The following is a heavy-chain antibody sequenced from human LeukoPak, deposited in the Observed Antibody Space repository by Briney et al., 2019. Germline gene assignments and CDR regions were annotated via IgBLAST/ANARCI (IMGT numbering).Heavy chain of an antibody. CDR3: TTDGQWLVRKFDY. J-gene: IGHJ4*02. CDR2: IRSKANSYAT. V-gene: IGHV3-73*01. Sequence: GGSLGLSCAASGFTFSGSAMHWVRQASGKGLEWVGRIRSKANSYATAYAASVKGRFTISRDDSKNTAYLQMNSLKTEDTAVYYCTTDGQWLVRKFDYWGQGTLVTVSS. D-gene: IGHD6-19*01. CDR1: GFTFSGSA.